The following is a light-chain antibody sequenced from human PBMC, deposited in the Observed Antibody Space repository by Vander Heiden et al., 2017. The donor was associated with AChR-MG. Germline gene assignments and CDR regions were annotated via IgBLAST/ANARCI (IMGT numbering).Light chain of an antibody. J-gene: IGKJ2*01. Sequence: EIVLTQSPATLSLSPGERATLSCRASQSVSSYLAWYQQKPGQAPRLLISDATNRATGIPARFSGSGSGTDFTLTISSLEPEDFAVYYCQQRSHWPPYTFGQRTKLEIK. CDR3: QQRSHWPPYT. V-gene: IGKV3-11*01. CDR2: DAT. CDR1: QSVSSY.